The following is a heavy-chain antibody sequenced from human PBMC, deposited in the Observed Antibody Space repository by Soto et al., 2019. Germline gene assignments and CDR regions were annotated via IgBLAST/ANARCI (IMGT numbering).Heavy chain of an antibody. J-gene: IGHJ6*03. CDR2: IYYSGST. CDR3: ARRLMITFGGVIDPYYYYYMDV. CDR1: GGSISSYY. D-gene: IGHD3-16*02. V-gene: IGHV4-59*08. Sequence: SETLSLTCTVSGGSISSYYWSWIRQPPGKGLEWIWYIYYSGSTNYNPALKSRVNLSVDRSKHQFSLKLSPVTAADTAVYYCARRLMITFGGVIDPYYYYYMDVWGKGTTVTVSS.